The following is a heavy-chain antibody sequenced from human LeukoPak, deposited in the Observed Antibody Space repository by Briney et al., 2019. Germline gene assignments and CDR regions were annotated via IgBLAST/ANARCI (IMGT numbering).Heavy chain of an antibody. Sequence: GGSLRLSCAASGFTFSSYEMNWARQAPGKGLEWVSYISSSGSTIYYADSVKGRFTISRDNAKNSLYLQMNSLRAEDTAVYYCARDPTIFGVVMDVWGKGTTVTVSS. J-gene: IGHJ6*04. CDR2: ISSSGSTI. V-gene: IGHV3-48*03. CDR1: GFTFSSYE. CDR3: ARDPTIFGVVMDV. D-gene: IGHD3-3*01.